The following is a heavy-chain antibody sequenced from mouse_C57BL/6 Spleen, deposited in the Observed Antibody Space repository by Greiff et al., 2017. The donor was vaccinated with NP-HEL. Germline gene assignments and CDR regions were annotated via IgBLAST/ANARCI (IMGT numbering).Heavy chain of an antibody. CDR1: GYSITSGYY. Sequence: EVQLQESGPGLVKPSQSLSLTCSVTGYSITSGYYWNWIRQFPGNKLEWMGYISYDGSNNYNPSLKNRISITRDTSKNQFFLKLNSVTTEDTATYYCARGDGYDPYYYAMDYWGQGTSVTVSS. J-gene: IGHJ4*01. CDR2: ISYDGSN. CDR3: ARGDGYDPYYYAMDY. D-gene: IGHD2-2*01. V-gene: IGHV3-6*01.